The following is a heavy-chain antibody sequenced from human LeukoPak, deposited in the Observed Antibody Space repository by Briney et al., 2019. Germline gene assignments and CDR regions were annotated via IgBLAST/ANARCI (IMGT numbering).Heavy chain of an antibody. D-gene: IGHD3-3*01. CDR2: ISYDGSNK. Sequence: GSLRLSCAASGFTFSSYAMHWVRQAPGKGLEWVAVISYDGSNKYYADSVKGRFTISRDNSKNTLYLQMNSLIAEDTAVYYCARDPTIFGVVIIYYFDYWGQGTLVTVSS. CDR3: ARDPTIFGVVIIYYFDY. CDR1: GFTFSSYA. J-gene: IGHJ4*02. V-gene: IGHV3-30*01.